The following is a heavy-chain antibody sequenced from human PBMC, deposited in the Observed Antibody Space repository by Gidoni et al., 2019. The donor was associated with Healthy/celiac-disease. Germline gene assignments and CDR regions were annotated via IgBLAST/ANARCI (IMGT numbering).Heavy chain of an antibody. CDR2: IYYSGST. CDR1: GCSISSGGYY. CDR3: ARVIYYDSSGYHFDY. D-gene: IGHD3-22*01. V-gene: IGHV4-31*03. Sequence: QVQLQESGPGLVKPSQTLSLTCPVPGCSISSGGYYWSWIRQHPGKGLEWIGYIYYSGSTYYNPSLKSRVTISVDTSKNQFSLKLSSVTAADTAVYYCARVIYYDSSGYHFDYWGQGTLVTVSS. J-gene: IGHJ4*02.